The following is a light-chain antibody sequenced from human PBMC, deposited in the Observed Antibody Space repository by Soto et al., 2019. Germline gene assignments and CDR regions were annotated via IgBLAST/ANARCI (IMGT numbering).Light chain of an antibody. Sequence: EIVMTQSPATLSVSPGERATLSCRASQSVSSKLAWYQQKPGQAPRLLMYGASTRATGIPARFSGSGSGTEFTLTISSLQSEDFAVYYCQQYNTWPLTFGGGTKVEIK. CDR2: GAS. CDR1: QSVSSK. V-gene: IGKV3-15*01. CDR3: QQYNTWPLT. J-gene: IGKJ4*01.